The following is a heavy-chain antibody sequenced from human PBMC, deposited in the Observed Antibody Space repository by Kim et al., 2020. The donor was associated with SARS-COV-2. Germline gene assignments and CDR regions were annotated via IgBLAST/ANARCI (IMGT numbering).Heavy chain of an antibody. CDR2: IRNDGSKK. J-gene: IGHJ4*02. V-gene: IGHV3-33*01. CDR1: GFTLNQYG. Sequence: GGSLRLSCAASGFTLNQYGIHWVRQAPGKGLEWVAVIRNDGSKKYYADSVKGRFTLSRDTSKNTVYLQMKRLRAEDAAMYYCARTANSNHDHWDEGTLVTV. CDR3: ARTANSNHDH. D-gene: IGHD1-7*01.